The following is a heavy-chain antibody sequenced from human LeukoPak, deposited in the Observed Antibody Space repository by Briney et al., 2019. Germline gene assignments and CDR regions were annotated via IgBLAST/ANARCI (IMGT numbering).Heavy chain of an antibody. Sequence: PGRSLRLSCAASGFTFSSYGMHWVRQAPGKGLEWVAVISYDGSNKYYADSVKGRFTISRDNSRNTLYLQMNSLRAEDTSVYYCARDPSSGFYYYFDYWGQGTLVTVYS. CDR2: ISYDGSNK. CDR1: GFTFSSYG. D-gene: IGHD3-22*01. CDR3: ARDPSSGFYYYFDY. V-gene: IGHV3-30*03. J-gene: IGHJ4*02.